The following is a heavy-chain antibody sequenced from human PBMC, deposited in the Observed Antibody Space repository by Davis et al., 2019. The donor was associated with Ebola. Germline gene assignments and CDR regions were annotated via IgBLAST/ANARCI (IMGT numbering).Heavy chain of an antibody. CDR2: ISAYNCHT. V-gene: IGHV1-18*01. CDR1: GYTFTSYG. CDR3: ARDRLKYSSSSAMDN. J-gene: IGHJ4*02. Sequence: ASVKVSCKASGYTFTSYGISWVRQAPGQGLEWMGWISAYNCHTNYAQKFQGRVTMTRDTSTGTVYMELSSLRSEDTAVYYCARDRLKYSSSSAMDNWGQGTLVTVSS. D-gene: IGHD6-6*01.